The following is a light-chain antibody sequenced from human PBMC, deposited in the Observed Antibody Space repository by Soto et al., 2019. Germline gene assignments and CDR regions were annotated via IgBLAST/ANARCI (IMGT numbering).Light chain of an antibody. V-gene: IGLV3-1*01. CDR3: QAWDRSTEV. Sequence: SYELTQPPSVSVSPGQTASITCSGDKLGDKYVCWYHQKPGQSPVLAIYQDSKRPSGIPERFSGSNSGNTATLTISGTQPMDEADYYCQAWDRSTEVFGTGTKLTVL. CDR1: KLGDKY. CDR2: QDS. J-gene: IGLJ1*01.